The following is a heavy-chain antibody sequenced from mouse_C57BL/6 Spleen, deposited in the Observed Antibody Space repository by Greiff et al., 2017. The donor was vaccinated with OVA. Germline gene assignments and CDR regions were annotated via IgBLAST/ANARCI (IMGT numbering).Heavy chain of an antibody. CDR1: GFTFSSYA. D-gene: IGHD2-3*01. V-gene: IGHV5-4*01. Sequence: EVQVVESRGGLVKPGGSLKLSCAASGFTFSSYAMSWVRQTPEKRLEWVATISDGGSYTYYPDNVKGRFTISRDNAKNNLYLQMSHLKSEDTAMYYCARDHDFDYWGQGTTLTVSS. CDR2: ISDGGSYT. CDR3: ARDHDFDY. J-gene: IGHJ2*01.